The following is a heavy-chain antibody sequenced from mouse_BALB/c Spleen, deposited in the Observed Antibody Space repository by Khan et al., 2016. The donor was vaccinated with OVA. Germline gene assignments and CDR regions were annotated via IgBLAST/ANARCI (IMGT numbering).Heavy chain of an antibody. CDR2: INPHIGET. V-gene: IGHV1-20*02. Sequence: EVQLQQSGPELVKPGASVKISCKASGYSFTGYFMNWVMQSHGKSLEWIGRINPHIGETFYNQKFKDKATLTVDESSSTAHMERRSLASEDSAVYYCARIYRSDFDYGGQGTTLTVSS. D-gene: IGHD1-1*01. CDR1: GYSFTGYF. J-gene: IGHJ2*01. CDR3: ARIYRSDFDY.